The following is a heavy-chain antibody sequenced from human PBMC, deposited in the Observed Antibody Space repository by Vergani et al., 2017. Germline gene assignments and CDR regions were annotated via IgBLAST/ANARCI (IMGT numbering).Heavy chain of an antibody. CDR3: ARAFIVGATNYYYYYMDV. D-gene: IGHD1-26*01. CDR2: ISSSSSYI. V-gene: IGHV3-21*01. J-gene: IGHJ6*03. Sequence: EVQLVESGGGVVRPGGSLRLSCAASGFTFSSYSMNWVRQAPGKGLEWVSSISSSSSYIYYADSVKGRFTISRDNAKNSLYLQMNSLRAEDTAVYYCARAFIVGATNYYYYYMDVWGKGTTVTVSS. CDR1: GFTFSSYS.